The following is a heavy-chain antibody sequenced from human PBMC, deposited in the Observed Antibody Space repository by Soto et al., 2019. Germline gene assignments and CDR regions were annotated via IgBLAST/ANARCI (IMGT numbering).Heavy chain of an antibody. D-gene: IGHD5-12*01. V-gene: IGHV3-15*07. CDR1: GFTFSNAW. Sequence: EVQLVESGGGLVKPGGSLRLSCAASGFTFSNAWMNWVRQAPGKGLEWVGRIKSKTDGGTTDYAAPVKGRFTISRDDSKNTLYLQMNSLKTEDTAGHYCTTVGGYDLVYYYYGMDVWGQGTTVTVSS. CDR3: TTVGGYDLVYYYYGMDV. CDR2: IKSKTDGGTT. J-gene: IGHJ6*02.